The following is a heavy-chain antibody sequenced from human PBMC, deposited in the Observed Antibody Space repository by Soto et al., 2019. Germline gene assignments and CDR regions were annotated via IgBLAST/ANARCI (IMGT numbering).Heavy chain of an antibody. V-gene: IGHV3-30-3*01. D-gene: IGHD5-18*01. CDR3: VRDAVPMDTAMVKVKYYYYYYCMDV. CDR2: ISYDGSNK. J-gene: IGHJ6*02. Sequence: GGSLRLSCAASGFTFSSYAMHWVRQAPGKGLEWVAVISYDGSNKYYADSVKGRFTISRDNSKNTLYLQMNSLRAEDTAVYYCVRDAVPMDTAMVKVKYYYYYYCMDVWGQGTTVTVSS. CDR1: GFTFSSYA.